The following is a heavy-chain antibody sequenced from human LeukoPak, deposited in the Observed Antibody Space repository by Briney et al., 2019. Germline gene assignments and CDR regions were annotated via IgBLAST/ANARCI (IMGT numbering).Heavy chain of an antibody. CDR2: TRNKANSYTT. V-gene: IGHV3-72*01. CDR3: ARGRVTTLYYFDY. D-gene: IGHD4-17*01. CDR1: GFTFSDHC. J-gene: IGHJ4*02. Sequence: PGGSLRLSCAASGFTFSDHCMDWVRQAPGKGLEWVGRTRNKANSYTTEYAASVKGRFTISRDDSKNSLCLQMNSLKTEDTAVYYCARGRVTTLYYFDYWGQGTLVTVSS.